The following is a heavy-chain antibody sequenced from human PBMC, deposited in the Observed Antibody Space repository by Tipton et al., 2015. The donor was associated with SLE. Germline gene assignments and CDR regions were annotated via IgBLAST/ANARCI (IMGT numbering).Heavy chain of an antibody. Sequence: SLRLSCVASGFTFSSYSMNWVRQAPGKGLEWVSYISSSSSTIYYADSVKGRFTISRDNAKNSLYLQMNSLRAEDTAVYYCARKGRFLEWAFDYWGQGTLVTVSS. J-gene: IGHJ4*02. CDR1: GFTFSSYS. CDR3: ARKGRFLEWAFDY. V-gene: IGHV3-48*01. CDR2: ISSSSSTI. D-gene: IGHD3-3*01.